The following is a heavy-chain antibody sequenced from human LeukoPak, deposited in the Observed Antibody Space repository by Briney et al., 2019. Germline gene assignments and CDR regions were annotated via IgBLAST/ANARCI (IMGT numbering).Heavy chain of an antibody. D-gene: IGHD4-17*01. V-gene: IGHV3-30*02. J-gene: IGHJ4*02. CDR3: TRGAYGDNSRYGY. CDR1: GFTFSSYG. Sequence: PGGSLRLSCAASGFTFSSYGMHWVRQAPGKGLEWVAFIRYDGSNKYYADSVKGRFTISRDNSKNTLYLQMNSLRVEDTAVYYCTRGAYGDNSRYGYWGQGTLVTVSS. CDR2: IRYDGSNK.